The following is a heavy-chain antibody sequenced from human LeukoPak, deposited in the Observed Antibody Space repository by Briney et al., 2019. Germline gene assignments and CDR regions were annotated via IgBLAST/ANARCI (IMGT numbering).Heavy chain of an antibody. J-gene: IGHJ4*02. Sequence: KPSETLSLTCTVSGGSISSYYWGWIRQPPGKGLEWIAYISDIGSINYNPSLKSRVTISLDTSKNQFSLKLSSVTAADTAVYYCAGHHPRNTVDFWGQGTLVTVPS. V-gene: IGHV4-59*08. D-gene: IGHD2-8*02. CDR3: AGHHPRNTVDF. CDR2: ISDIGSI. CDR1: GGSISSYY.